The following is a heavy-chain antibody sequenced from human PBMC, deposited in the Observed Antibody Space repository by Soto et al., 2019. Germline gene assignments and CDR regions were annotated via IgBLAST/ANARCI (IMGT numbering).Heavy chain of an antibody. J-gene: IGHJ6*02. CDR2: IYPGDSDT. CDR1: GYSFTTYW. Sequence: PGESLKISCKGSGYSFTTYWIGWVRQMPGKGLEWMGIIYPGDSDTRYSPSFQGQVTISADKSISTAYLQWSSLKASDTAIYYCARTAAAGKYYYGVDVWGQGTTVTVSS. CDR3: ARTAAAGKYYYGVDV. V-gene: IGHV5-51*01. D-gene: IGHD6-13*01.